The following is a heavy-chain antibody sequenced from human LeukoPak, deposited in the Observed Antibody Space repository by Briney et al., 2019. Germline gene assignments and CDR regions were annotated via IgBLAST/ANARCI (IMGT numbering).Heavy chain of an antibody. CDR3: ARHGGKYYPYYFDH. Sequence: SETLSLTCTVSGGSISSSGYYWGWIRQPPGKGLEWIGSIYSSGSTSYNPSLKSRVTISVDMSKNQFSLKVTSVTAADTAVYYCARHGGKYYPYYFDHWGQGTLVTVSS. CDR1: GGSISSSGYY. CDR2: IYSSGST. J-gene: IGHJ4*02. V-gene: IGHV4-39*01. D-gene: IGHD2/OR15-2a*01.